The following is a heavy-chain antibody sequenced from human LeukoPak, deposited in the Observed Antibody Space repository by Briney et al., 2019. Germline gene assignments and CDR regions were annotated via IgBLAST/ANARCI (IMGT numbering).Heavy chain of an antibody. CDR3: ARDSMLGGEMATTDIDY. Sequence: GGSLRLSCVASGITFSHHAMNWVRQAPGKGLEWVAVISYDGSNKYYADSVKGRFTISRDNSKNTLYLQMNSLRAEDTAVYYCARDSMLGGEMATTDIDYWGQGTLVTVSS. CDR2: ISYDGSNK. J-gene: IGHJ4*02. D-gene: IGHD5-24*01. CDR1: GITFSHHA. V-gene: IGHV3-30-3*01.